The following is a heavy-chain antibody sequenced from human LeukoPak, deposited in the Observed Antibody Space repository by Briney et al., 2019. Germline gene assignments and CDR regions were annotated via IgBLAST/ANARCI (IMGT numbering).Heavy chain of an antibody. Sequence: ASVKVSCKASGYTFTGYYMHWVRQAPGQGLEWMGWINPNSGGTNYAQKFQGRVTMTRDTSISTAYMELSRLRSDDTAVYYCARRIGYSSSSKDGGNFDYWGQGTLVTVSS. CDR3: ARRIGYSSSSKDGGNFDY. CDR1: GYTFTGYY. V-gene: IGHV1-2*02. CDR2: INPNSGGT. J-gene: IGHJ4*02. D-gene: IGHD6-6*01.